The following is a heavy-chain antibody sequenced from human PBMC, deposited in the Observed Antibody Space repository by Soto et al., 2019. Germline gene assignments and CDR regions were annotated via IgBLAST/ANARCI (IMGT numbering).Heavy chain of an antibody. CDR1: GGTFSTYA. V-gene: IGHV1-69*12. CDR3: ARDEMVVATGSRTWHYYYGMDV. D-gene: IGHD2-15*01. Sequence: QVQLVQSGAEVKKPGSSVKVSCKSSGGTFSTYAISWVRQAPGQGLEWMGGIIPIFGTANYAQKFQGRVTITADESTATDYIEVISLISEDTAVYYCARDEMVVATGSRTWHYYYGMDVWGQGTTVTVSS. J-gene: IGHJ6*02. CDR2: IIPIFGTA.